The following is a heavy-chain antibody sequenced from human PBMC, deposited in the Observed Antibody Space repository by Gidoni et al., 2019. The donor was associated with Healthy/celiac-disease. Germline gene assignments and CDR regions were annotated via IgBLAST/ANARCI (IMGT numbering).Heavy chain of an antibody. J-gene: IGHJ3*02. CDR1: GGSISSGGDY. CDR3: ARNIAAAGNDAFDI. CDR2: IYYSGST. Sequence: QVQLQESGPGLVKPSKTLSLTCTVPGGSISSGGDYWSWIRQHPGKGLEWIGYIYYSGSTYYNPSLKSRVTISVDTSKNQFSLKLSSVTAADTAVYYCARNIAAAGNDAFDIWGQGTMVTVSS. D-gene: IGHD6-13*01. V-gene: IGHV4-31*03.